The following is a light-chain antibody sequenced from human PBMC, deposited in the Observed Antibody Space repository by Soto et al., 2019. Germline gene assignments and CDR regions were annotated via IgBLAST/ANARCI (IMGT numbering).Light chain of an antibody. Sequence: QSALTQPASMSGSPGQSITISCTGTSREVGGYGYVSWYQQHPGKPPKLMIYDASDRPSGLSKRFSGSKSGNTASLTTSGLQAEDDADYYCSSYSKTSPVIFGGWTKVTVL. CDR1: SREVGGYGY. J-gene: IGLJ2*01. V-gene: IGLV2-14*03. CDR2: DAS. CDR3: SSYSKTSPVI.